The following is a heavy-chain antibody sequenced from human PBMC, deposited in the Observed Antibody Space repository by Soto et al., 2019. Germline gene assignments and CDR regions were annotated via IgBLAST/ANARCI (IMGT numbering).Heavy chain of an antibody. Sequence: SGTLSLTCTVSGGSISSYYWSWIRQPPGKGLEWIGYIYYSGSTNYNPSLKSRVTISVDTSKNQFSLKLSSVTAADTAVYYCASTRGYFDYWGQGTLVTVSS. J-gene: IGHJ4*02. CDR2: IYYSGST. CDR1: GGSISSYY. CDR3: ASTRGYFDY. V-gene: IGHV4-59*12.